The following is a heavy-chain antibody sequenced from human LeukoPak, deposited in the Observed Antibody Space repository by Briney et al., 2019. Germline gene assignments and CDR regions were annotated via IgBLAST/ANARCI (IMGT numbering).Heavy chain of an antibody. D-gene: IGHD4-17*01. CDR1: GYTFTSYA. CDR3: ARDRPGHDYGDYTGL. V-gene: IGHV1-3*01. Sequence: ASVKVSCKASGYTFTSYAMHWVRQAPGQRLEWMGWINAGNGITKYSQKLQGRVTITRDTSASTAYMELSSLRSEDTAVYYCARDRPGHDYGDYTGLWGQGTLVTVSS. J-gene: IGHJ4*02. CDR2: INAGNGIT.